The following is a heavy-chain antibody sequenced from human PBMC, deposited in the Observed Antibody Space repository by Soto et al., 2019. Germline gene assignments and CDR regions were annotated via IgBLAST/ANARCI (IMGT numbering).Heavy chain of an antibody. V-gene: IGHV1-69*13. CDR1: GGTFSSYA. Sequence: SVKVSCKASGGTFSSYAISWVRQAPGQGLEWMGGIIPIFGTANYAQKFQGRVTITADESTSTAYMELSSLRSEDTAVYYCARGVRQVATTFYFDYWGQGTLVTSPQ. J-gene: IGHJ4*02. CDR3: ARGVRQVATTFYFDY. D-gene: IGHD5-12*01. CDR2: IIPIFGTA.